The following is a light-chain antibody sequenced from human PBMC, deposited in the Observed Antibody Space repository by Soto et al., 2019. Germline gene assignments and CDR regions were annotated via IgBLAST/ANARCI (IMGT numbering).Light chain of an antibody. CDR2: DAS. CDR1: QSVTTF. CDR3: QQRTNWPLT. V-gene: IGKV3-11*01. J-gene: IGKJ4*01. Sequence: EIVLTQSPVTLSLSPGERATLSFRASQSVTTFLAWYQQKPGQAPRLLIYDASKRATGIPARFSGSGSWTDFTLTISSLEPEDFAVYYCQQRTNWPLTFGGGTKVEIK.